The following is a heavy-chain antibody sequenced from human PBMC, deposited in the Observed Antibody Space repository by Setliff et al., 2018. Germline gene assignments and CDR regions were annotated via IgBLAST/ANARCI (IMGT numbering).Heavy chain of an antibody. CDR3: ARAGDRGLGGMDV. J-gene: IGHJ6*02. V-gene: IGHV4-61*02. CDR1: GGSISSGSYY. CDR2: LYTGGST. Sequence: SETLSLTCTVSGGSISSGSYYWSWIRQPAGKGLEWIGRLYTGGSTNYNPALKSRVSFSVDASKNHFSLKLNDVTAADTAVYYCARAGDRGLGGMDVWGQGTTVTVSS. D-gene: IGHD7-27*01.